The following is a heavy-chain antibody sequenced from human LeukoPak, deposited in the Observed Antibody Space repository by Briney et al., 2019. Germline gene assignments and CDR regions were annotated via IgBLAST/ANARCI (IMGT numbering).Heavy chain of an antibody. CDR3: ARVPTVDSESTTDY. J-gene: IGHJ4*02. V-gene: IGHV4-34*01. CDR2: INHSGST. Sequence: SETLSLTCAVYGGSFSGYYWSWIRQPPGKGLEWIGEINHSGSTNYNPSLKSRVTISVDTSKNQFSLKLSSVAGADTAVYYCARVPTVDSESTTDYWGQGTLVTASS. D-gene: IGHD5-12*01. CDR1: GGSFSGYY.